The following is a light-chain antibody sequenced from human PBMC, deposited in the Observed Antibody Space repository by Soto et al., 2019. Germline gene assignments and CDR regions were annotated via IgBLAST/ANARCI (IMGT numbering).Light chain of an antibody. J-gene: IGKJ3*01. V-gene: IGKV1-33*01. CDR2: GAS. CDR3: LQFDRFPRV. CDR1: HDIFTY. Sequence: DIQMTQSPSSLSASVGDRVTITCQASHDIFTYLNWFQQRPGKVPKLLIHGASKLETGVPARFSGSGSATHFHLDVTGLQPEDVATYFCLQFDRFPRVFGPGNTVDI.